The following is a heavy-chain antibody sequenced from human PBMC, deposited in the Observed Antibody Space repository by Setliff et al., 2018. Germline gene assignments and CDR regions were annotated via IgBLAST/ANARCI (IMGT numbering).Heavy chain of an antibody. Sequence: SETLSLTCTVSRGSINSHYWSWIRQPAGKGLEWIGHIYTSWSTIYNPSLKSRLTISLDTSKNQFSLTLSSVTAADTAVYYCARDRSTVIRGVTSFFYYYMDVWGGGTTVTV. V-gene: IGHV4-4*07. CDR2: IYTSWST. CDR1: RGSINSHY. J-gene: IGHJ6*03. CDR3: ARDRSTVIRGVTSFFYYYMDV. D-gene: IGHD3-10*01.